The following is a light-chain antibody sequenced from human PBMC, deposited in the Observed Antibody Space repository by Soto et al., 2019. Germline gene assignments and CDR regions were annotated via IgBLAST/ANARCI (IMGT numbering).Light chain of an antibody. CDR2: KAS. J-gene: IGKJ4*02. Sequence: DIQMTQSPSTLSASVGDRVTITCRASQRIGTWLAWYQQKPGKAPKLLIYKASSLESGVPSRFIGSGSGTEFTLPISSLQPDDFATYYCQQYDTYSPFGGGTKVEI. CDR3: QQYDTYSP. CDR1: QRIGTW. V-gene: IGKV1-5*03.